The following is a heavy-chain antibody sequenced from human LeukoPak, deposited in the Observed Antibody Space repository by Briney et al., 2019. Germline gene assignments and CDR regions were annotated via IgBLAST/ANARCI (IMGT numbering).Heavy chain of an antibody. CDR3: ASQPGY. CDR2: ISGSGGST. V-gene: IGHV3-23*01. J-gene: IGHJ4*02. Sequence: GGSLRLSCAASRFPFSSYALSWVRQAPGKGLEWVSAISGSGGSTYYADSVKGRVTISRDNSKNTLYLRMNSLRAEDTAVYYCASQPGYWGQGTLVTVSS. CDR1: RFPFSSYA. D-gene: IGHD1-14*01.